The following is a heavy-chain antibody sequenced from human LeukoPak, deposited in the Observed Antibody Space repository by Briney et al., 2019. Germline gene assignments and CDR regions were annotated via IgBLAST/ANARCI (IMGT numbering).Heavy chain of an antibody. CDR2: ISGGGVTT. V-gene: IGHV3-23*01. J-gene: IGHJ6*02. CDR3: ARNQQLGGHSYYYYGMDV. CDR1: GFTFSIYA. D-gene: IGHD3-16*01. Sequence: GGSLRLSCAASGFTFSIYAMSWVRQAPGKGLEWVSAISGGGVTTYYADSVKGRFTISRDNSKNTLYLQMNSLRADDTAIYYCARNQQLGGHSYYYYGMDVWGQGTTVTVSS.